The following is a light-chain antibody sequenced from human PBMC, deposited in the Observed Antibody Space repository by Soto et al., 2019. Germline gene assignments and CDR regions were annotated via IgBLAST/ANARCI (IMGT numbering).Light chain of an antibody. Sequence: QSALTQPASVSWSPGQSITISCTGTSSDVGGYNYVSWYQQHPGKAPKLMIYEVSNRPSGVSNRFSGSKSGNTASLTISGLQAEDEADYYCSSYTSSSTLVVFGGGTKLTV. CDR3: SSYTSSSTLVV. J-gene: IGLJ2*01. CDR1: SSDVGGYNY. CDR2: EVS. V-gene: IGLV2-14*01.